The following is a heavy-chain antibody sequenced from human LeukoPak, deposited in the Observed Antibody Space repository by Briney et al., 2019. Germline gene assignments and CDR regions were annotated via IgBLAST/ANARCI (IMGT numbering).Heavy chain of an antibody. J-gene: IGHJ4*02. CDR3: ARDQGPMGDYYDSSGFDY. CDR2: ISYDGSNK. Sequence: PGGSLRLSCAASGFTFNGYWMSWVRQAPGKGLEWVAVISYDGSNKYYADSVKGRFTISRDNSKNTLYLQMNSLRAEDTAVYYCARDQGPMGDYYDSSGFDYWGQGTLVTVSS. CDR1: GFTFNGYW. V-gene: IGHV3-30-3*01. D-gene: IGHD3-22*01.